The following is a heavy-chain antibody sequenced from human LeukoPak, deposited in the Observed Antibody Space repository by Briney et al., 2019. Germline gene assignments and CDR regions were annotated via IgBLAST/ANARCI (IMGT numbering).Heavy chain of an antibody. V-gene: IGHV4-34*01. J-gene: IGHJ6*02. Sequence: PSETLSLTCAVYGGSFSGYYWSWIRQPPGKGLEWIGEINHSGSTNYNPSLKSRVTISVDTSKNQFTLKLSSVTAADTAVYYCARGRLVPDVWGQGTTVTVSS. CDR1: GGSFSGYY. CDR2: INHSGST. D-gene: IGHD6-19*01. CDR3: ARGRLVPDV.